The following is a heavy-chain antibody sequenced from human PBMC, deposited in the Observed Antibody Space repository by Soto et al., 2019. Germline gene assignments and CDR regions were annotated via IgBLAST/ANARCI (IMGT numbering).Heavy chain of an antibody. CDR2: ISGSGGDST. CDR1: GFTFSRYA. V-gene: IGHV3-23*01. CDR3: AKGFIASMVRGFIIFFSWFDY. J-gene: IGHJ4*02. D-gene: IGHD3-10*01. Sequence: GGSLRLSCAASGFTFSRYAMSWVRQAPEKGLEWVSAISGSGGDSTYYADSVKGRFTISRDNSKNTLYLQMNSLRDEDTAVYYCAKGFIASMVRGFIIFFSWFDYWGQGTLVIVSS.